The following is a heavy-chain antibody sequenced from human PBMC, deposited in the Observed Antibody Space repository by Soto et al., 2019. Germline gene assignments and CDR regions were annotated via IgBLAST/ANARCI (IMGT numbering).Heavy chain of an antibody. CDR1: GGSISSYY. CDR2: IYYSGST. V-gene: IGHV4-59*01. J-gene: IGHJ6*02. CDR3: ARTTYYDFWSGSPYYYGMDV. D-gene: IGHD3-3*01. Sequence: SETLSITCTVSGGSISSYYWSWIRQPPGKGLEWIGYIYYSGSTNYNPSLKSRVTISVDTSKNQFSLKLSSVTAADTAVYYCARTTYYDFWSGSPYYYGMDVWGQGTTVTVSS.